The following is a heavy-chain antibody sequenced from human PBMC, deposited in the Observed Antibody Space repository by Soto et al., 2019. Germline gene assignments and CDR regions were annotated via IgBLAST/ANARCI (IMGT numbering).Heavy chain of an antibody. CDR2: ISSTTNYI. CDR1: GFTFTRYS. CDR3: ARESEDLTSNFDY. J-gene: IGHJ4*02. Sequence: PGESLRLSCAASGFTFTRYSMNWVRQAPGKGLEWVSSISSTTNYIYYADSMKGRFTVSRDNAKNSVYLEMNSLSAEDTALYYCARESEDLTSNFDYWGQGTLVTVSS. V-gene: IGHV3-21*01.